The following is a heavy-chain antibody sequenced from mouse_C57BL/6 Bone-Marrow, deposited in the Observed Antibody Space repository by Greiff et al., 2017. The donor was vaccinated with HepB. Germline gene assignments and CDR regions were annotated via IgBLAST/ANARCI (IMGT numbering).Heavy chain of an antibody. J-gene: IGHJ3*01. CDR2: IYPGDGDT. Sequence: VQLQQSGPELVKPGASVKISCKASGYAFSSSWMNWVKQRPGKGLEWIGRIYPGDGDTNYNGKFKGKATLTADKSSSTAYMQLSSLTSEDSAVYFCARRGGYDPWFAYWGQGTLVTVSA. CDR3: ARRGGYDPWFAY. V-gene: IGHV1-82*01. D-gene: IGHD2-2*01. CDR1: GYAFSSSW.